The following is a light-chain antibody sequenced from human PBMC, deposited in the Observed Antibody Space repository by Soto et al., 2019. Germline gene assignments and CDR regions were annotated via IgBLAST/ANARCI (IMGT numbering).Light chain of an antibody. V-gene: IGKV3-20*01. J-gene: IGKJ1*01. CDR3: QQYGSSPPVT. CDR1: QSISDT. Sequence: EIVMTQSPGTLSLSPGERATLSCRASQSISDTLAWYQQKPGQAPRLLIYGASKRATGFPARFSGSGSGTDFTLTISRLEPEDFAVYYCQQYGSSPPVTFGQGTKVDIK. CDR2: GAS.